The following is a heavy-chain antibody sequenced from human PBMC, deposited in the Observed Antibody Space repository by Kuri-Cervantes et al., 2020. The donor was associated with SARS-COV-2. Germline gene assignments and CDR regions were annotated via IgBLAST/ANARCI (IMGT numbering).Heavy chain of an antibody. CDR1: GGSFSGYY. D-gene: IGHD6-19*01. Sequence: GSLRLSCAVYGGSFSGYYWSWIRQPPGKGLEWIGEINHSGSTNYNPSLKSRVTISVDTSKNQFSLKLSSVTAADTAVYYCARSAVAGDYWGQGTLVTVSS. CDR3: ARSAVAGDY. V-gene: IGHV4-34*01. J-gene: IGHJ4*02. CDR2: INHSGST.